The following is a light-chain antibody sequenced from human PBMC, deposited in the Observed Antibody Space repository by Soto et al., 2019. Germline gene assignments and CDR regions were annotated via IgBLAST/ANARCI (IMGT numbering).Light chain of an antibody. CDR1: QSVSNSY. Sequence: EIVLTQSPGTLSLSPGERATLSCRASQSVSNSYLAWYQQKPGQAPRLLIYGASSRATGIPDRFSGSGSGTDFTLTISSLEPEDFAVYYCQQRSNWPPITFGQGTRLE. CDR2: GAS. J-gene: IGKJ5*01. CDR3: QQRSNWPPIT. V-gene: IGKV3D-20*02.